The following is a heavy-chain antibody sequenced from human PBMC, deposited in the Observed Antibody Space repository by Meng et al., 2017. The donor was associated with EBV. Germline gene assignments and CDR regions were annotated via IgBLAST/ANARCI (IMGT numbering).Heavy chain of an antibody. CDR3: ARGDYTNYPRWFDT. D-gene: IGHD4-11*01. V-gene: IGHV4-61*01. CDR1: GGSVNNDSYY. J-gene: IGHJ5*02. CDR2: IYYTGST. Sequence: QVQLQESGPGLVRLSETVSLTCPVSGGSVNNDSYYWGWIRQPPGKGLEYIGYIYYTGSTNYNSSLKSRVTISLDKSKNQFSLKLTSLTAADTAIYYCARGDYTNYPRWFDTWGQGTLVTVAS.